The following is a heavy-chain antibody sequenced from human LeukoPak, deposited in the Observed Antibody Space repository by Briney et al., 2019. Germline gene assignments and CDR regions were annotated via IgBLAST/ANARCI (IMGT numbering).Heavy chain of an antibody. CDR1: GGSISSSSYY. J-gene: IGHJ4*02. Sequence: SETLSPTCTVSGGSISSSSYYWGWIRQPPGKGLEWIVRIYYSGSTYDNPSLKGRVTISVDTSKNQFSLKLSSVTAADTAAYYCARWPPRLGQDYWGQGTLVTVSS. CDR3: ARWPPRLGQDY. D-gene: IGHD3-16*01. V-gene: IGHV4-39*01. CDR2: IYYSGST.